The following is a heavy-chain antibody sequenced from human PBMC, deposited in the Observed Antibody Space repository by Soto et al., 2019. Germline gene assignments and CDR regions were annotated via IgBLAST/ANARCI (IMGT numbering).Heavy chain of an antibody. CDR1: GFTFADYA. CDR3: VRGPFGVVISSFDY. D-gene: IGHD3-3*01. CDR2: INWNSDTL. J-gene: IGHJ4*02. Sequence: EVQLVESGGGLVQPGRSLRLSCAASGFTFADYAMHWVRQVPGKGLEWVSSINWNSDTLAYADSVRGRFTVSRDDAKNSLYLQMNSLNPEDTALYYCVRGPFGVVISSFDYWGQGTLVTVSS. V-gene: IGHV3-9*01.